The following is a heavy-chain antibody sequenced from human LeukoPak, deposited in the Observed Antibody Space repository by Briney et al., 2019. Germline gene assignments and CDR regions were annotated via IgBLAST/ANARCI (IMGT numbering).Heavy chain of an antibody. CDR2: ISYDGSNK. Sequence: GRSLRLSCAASGFTFSSYAMHWVRQAPGKGLEWVAVISYDGSNKYYADSVKGRFTISRDNSKNTLYLQMNSLRAEDTAVYYCAKEDYGDSQNFDYWGQGTLVTVSS. CDR3: AKEDYGDSQNFDY. CDR1: GFTFSSYA. D-gene: IGHD4-17*01. J-gene: IGHJ4*02. V-gene: IGHV3-30-3*01.